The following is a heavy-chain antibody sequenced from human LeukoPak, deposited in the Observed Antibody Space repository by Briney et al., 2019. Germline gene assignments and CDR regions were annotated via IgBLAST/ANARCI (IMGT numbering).Heavy chain of an antibody. CDR2: IYYSGST. CDR3: ARDLSSSSSMDV. CDR1: GGSISSNY. D-gene: IGHD6-6*01. Sequence: KPSETLSLTCTVSGGSISSNYWNWIRQPPGKGLEWIAYIYYSGSTNHNPSLKSRVTISVDTSKNQFSLKLSSVTAADTAVYYCARDLSSSSSMDVWGKGTTVTVS. V-gene: IGHV4-59*01. J-gene: IGHJ6*03.